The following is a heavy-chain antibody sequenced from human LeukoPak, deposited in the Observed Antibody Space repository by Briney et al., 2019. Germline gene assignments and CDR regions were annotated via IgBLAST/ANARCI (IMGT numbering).Heavy chain of an antibody. Sequence: ASVKVSFKASGYTFTGYYMHWVRQAPGQGLEWMGWIDPNSGGTYYSQNFQGRVTMTRDTSISTAYMELSRLTFDDTAFYYCARGPARVPANWFDPWGQGTLVTVSS. CDR1: GYTFTGYY. CDR2: IDPNSGGT. J-gene: IGHJ5*02. CDR3: ARGPARVPANWFDP. V-gene: IGHV1-2*02. D-gene: IGHD1-1*01.